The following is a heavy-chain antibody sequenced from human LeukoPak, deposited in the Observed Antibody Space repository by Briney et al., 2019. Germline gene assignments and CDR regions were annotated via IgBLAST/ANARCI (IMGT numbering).Heavy chain of an antibody. J-gene: IGHJ4*02. CDR2: IHYSGGT. CDR3: ARCDSVTALDY. CDR1: GGSISSSNYY. Sequence: SETLSLTCTVSGGSISSSNYYWGWIRQPPGKGLEWIGYIHYSGGTNYIPSLKSRVTISLDTSKNQFSLKLNSMTAADTAVYYCARCDSVTALDYWGQGILVTVSS. V-gene: IGHV4-61*05. D-gene: IGHD5-18*01.